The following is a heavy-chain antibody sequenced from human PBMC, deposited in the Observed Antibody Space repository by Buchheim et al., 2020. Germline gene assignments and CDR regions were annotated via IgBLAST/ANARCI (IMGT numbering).Heavy chain of an antibody. CDR3: ARGDIVVVPAAQPKYYYYGMDV. CDR2: IYYSGST. J-gene: IGHJ6*02. Sequence: QVQLQESGPGLVKPSQTLSLTCTVSGGSISSGDYYWSWIRQPPGKGLEWIGYIYYSGSTYYNPSLKSRVTISVDTSKHQFSLKLSSVTAADTAVYYCARGDIVVVPAAQPKYYYYGMDVWGQGTT. CDR1: GGSISSGDYY. V-gene: IGHV4-30-4*01. D-gene: IGHD2-2*01.